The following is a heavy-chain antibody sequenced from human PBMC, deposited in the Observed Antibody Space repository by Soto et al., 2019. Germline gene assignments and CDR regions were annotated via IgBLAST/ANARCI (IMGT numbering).Heavy chain of an antibody. J-gene: IGHJ6*02. D-gene: IGHD4-17*01. CDR1: GDSIRSSSHY. Sequence: SETLSLTCTVSGDSIRSSSHYWAWNRQPPGKGLEWIGGFYYSGSPYYNPSLKSRVTMSVDTSKNQFSLNLNSVAAADTAVYYCARAHYGDYGYGMDVWGQGTTVTV. CDR3: ARAHYGDYGYGMDV. CDR2: FYYSGSP. V-gene: IGHV4-39*02.